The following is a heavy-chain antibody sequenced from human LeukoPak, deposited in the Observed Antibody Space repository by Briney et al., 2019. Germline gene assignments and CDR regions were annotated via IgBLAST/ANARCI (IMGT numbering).Heavy chain of an antibody. D-gene: IGHD6-13*01. Sequence: KPGGSLRLSCAASGFTFGSYGMSWVRQAPGKGLEWVSFISPSGDRTSNADSVEGRFTISRDNPRDTLYLQMNSLRAEDTAVYYCARALRQQLGGYYFDYWGQGTLVTVSS. J-gene: IGHJ4*02. CDR2: ISPSGDRT. V-gene: IGHV3-23*01. CDR1: GFTFGSYG. CDR3: ARALRQQLGGYYFDY.